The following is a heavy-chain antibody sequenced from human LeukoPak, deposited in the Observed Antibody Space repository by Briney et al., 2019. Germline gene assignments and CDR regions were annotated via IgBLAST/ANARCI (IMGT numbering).Heavy chain of an antibody. Sequence: SETLSLTCSVSGASISSHYWSWIRQPPGKGLEWIGYIYYSGSTNYNPSLKSRVTLSVDTSKNQFSLKLSSVTAADTAVYYCARAYRSAWTDPFDYWGQGSLVTVSS. J-gene: IGHJ4*02. CDR3: ARAYRSAWTDPFDY. CDR2: IYYSGST. D-gene: IGHD6-19*01. CDR1: GASISSHY. V-gene: IGHV4-59*11.